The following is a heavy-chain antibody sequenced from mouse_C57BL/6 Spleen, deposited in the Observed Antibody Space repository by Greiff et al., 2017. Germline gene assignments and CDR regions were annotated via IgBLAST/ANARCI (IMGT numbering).Heavy chain of an antibody. CDR1: GYSITSGYY. V-gene: IGHV3-6*01. D-gene: IGHD3-2*02. CDR2: ISYDGSN. J-gene: IGHJ3*01. CDR3: ADSSGYRGFAY. Sequence: EVQLQQSGPGLVKPSQSLSLTCSVTGYSITSGYYWNWIRQFPGNKLEWMGYISYDGSNNYNPSLKNRISITRDTSKNQFFLKLNSVTTEDTATYYCADSSGYRGFAYWGQGTLVTVSA.